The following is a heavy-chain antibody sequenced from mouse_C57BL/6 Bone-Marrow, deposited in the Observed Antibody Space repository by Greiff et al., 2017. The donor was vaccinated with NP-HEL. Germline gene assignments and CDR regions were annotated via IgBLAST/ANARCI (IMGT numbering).Heavy chain of an antibody. Sequence: QVQLKESGAELVRPGASVKLSCKASGYTFTDYYINWVKQRPGQGLEWIARIYPGSGNTYYNEKFKGKATLTAEKSSSTAYMQLSSLTSEDSAVYFCARSKGPRFDYWGQGTTLTVSS. CDR3: ARSKGPRFDY. CDR1: GYTFTDYY. V-gene: IGHV1-76*01. J-gene: IGHJ2*01. D-gene: IGHD3-3*01. CDR2: IYPGSGNT.